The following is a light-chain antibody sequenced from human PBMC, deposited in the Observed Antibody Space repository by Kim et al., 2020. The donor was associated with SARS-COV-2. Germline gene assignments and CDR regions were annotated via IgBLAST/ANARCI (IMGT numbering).Light chain of an antibody. CDR2: YTSDSDK. CDR3: MIWPSNAWV. J-gene: IGLJ2*01. V-gene: IGLV5-37*01. CDR1: SDINVGSYI. Sequence: LAFTLPSDINVGSYIIYWYQQKPESPPRYLLYYTSDSDKGQGSGVPSRFSASKDASANTGILLISGLQSEDEADYYCMIWPSNAWVFGGGTQLTVL.